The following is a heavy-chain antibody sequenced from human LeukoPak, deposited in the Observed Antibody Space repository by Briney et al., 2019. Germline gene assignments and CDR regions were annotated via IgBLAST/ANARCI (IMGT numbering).Heavy chain of an antibody. D-gene: IGHD2-21*02. V-gene: IGHV1-8*01. J-gene: IGHJ6*02. CDR2: MNPNSGNT. CDR3: ARLNIVVVTADHYYYYGMDV. CDR1: GYTFTSYD. Sequence: ASVKVSCKASGYTFTSYDIHWVRQATGQGLEWMGWMNPNSGNTGYAQKFQGRVTMTRNTSISTAYMELSSLRSEDTAVYYCARLNIVVVTADHYYYYGMDVWGQGTTVTVSS.